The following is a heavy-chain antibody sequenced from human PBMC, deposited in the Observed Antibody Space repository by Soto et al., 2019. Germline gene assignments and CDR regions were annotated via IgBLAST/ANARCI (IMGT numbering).Heavy chain of an antibody. J-gene: IGHJ4*02. CDR1: GFTFSSYW. CDR3: ASLYDYVWGSYRYPFDY. V-gene: IGHV3-74*01. CDR2: INSDGSST. D-gene: IGHD3-16*02. Sequence: RRLSCAASGFTFSSYWMHWVRQAPGKGLVWVSRINSDGSSTSYADSVKGRFTISRDNAKNTLYLQMNSLRAEDTAVYYCASLYDYVWGSYRYPFDYWGQGTLVTVSS.